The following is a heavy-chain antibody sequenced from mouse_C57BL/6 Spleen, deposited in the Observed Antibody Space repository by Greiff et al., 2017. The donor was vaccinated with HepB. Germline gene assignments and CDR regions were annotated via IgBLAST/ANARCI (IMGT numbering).Heavy chain of an antibody. D-gene: IGHD2-4*01. CDR3: TRGGDDYDYFDY. V-gene: IGHV5-9-1*02. CDR1: GFTFSSYA. J-gene: IGHJ2*01. CDR2: ISSGGDYI. Sequence: EVQVVESGEGLVKPGGSLKLSCAASGFTFSSYAMSWVRQTPEKRLEWVAYISSGGDYIYYADTVKGRFTISRDNARNTLYLQMSSLKSEDTAMYYCTRGGDDYDYFDYWGQGTTLTVSS.